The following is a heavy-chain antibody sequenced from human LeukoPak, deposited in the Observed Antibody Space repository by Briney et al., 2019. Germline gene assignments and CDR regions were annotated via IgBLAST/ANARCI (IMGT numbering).Heavy chain of an antibody. CDR3: VRGSYSSGWYWYFDY. V-gene: IGHV3-30*09. D-gene: IGHD6-19*01. Sequence: GGSLRLSCTVSGFNFKTYAMHWVRQAPGRGLEWVAVISFDGSNKYFADSVDGRFAISRDDSKSTMTLYLNSLRVDDTAMYYCVRGSYSSGWYWYFDYWGQGTLVTVSS. J-gene: IGHJ4*02. CDR1: GFNFKTYA. CDR2: ISFDGSNK.